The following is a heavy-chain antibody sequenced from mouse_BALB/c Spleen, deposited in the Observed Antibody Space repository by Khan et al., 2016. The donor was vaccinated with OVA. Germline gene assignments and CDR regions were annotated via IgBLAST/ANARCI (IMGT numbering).Heavy chain of an antibody. J-gene: IGHJ4*01. Sequence: QIQLVQSGPELKKPGETVKISCKASGYTFTNYGMNWVKQAPGKGLKWMGWININTGEPTYADDFKGRFAFSLETSASSAYLQINNLKKEDTATYFGARGGRRAMDYWGQGTSVTVSS. CDR1: GYTFTNYG. CDR3: ARGGRRAMDY. CDR2: ININTGEP. V-gene: IGHV9-3-1*01. D-gene: IGHD3-3*01.